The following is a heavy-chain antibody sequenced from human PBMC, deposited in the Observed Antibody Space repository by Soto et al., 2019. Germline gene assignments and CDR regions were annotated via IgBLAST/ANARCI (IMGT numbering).Heavy chain of an antibody. CDR1: GGSISSSSSY. V-gene: IGHV4-39*01. D-gene: IGHD1-26*01. J-gene: IGHJ6*02. CDR2: VYYSGST. Sequence: SETLSLTCTVSGGSISSSSSYWGWVRQPPGKGLEWIGSVYYSGSTYYNPSLKSRVTISEHTSKNQFSLKLSSVTAADTAVYYCASRVGKQWELQTYYSYGMDVWGQGTTVTVSS. CDR3: ASRVGKQWELQTYYSYGMDV.